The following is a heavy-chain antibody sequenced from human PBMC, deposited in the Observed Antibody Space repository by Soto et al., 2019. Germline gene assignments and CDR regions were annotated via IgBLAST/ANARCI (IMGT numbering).Heavy chain of an antibody. CDR1: GGTSSSYA. J-gene: IGHJ6*02. Sequence: GASVKVSCKASGGTSSSYAISWVRQAPGQGLEWMGGIIPIFGTANYAQKFQGRVTITADESTSTAYMELSSLRSEDTAVYYCARPNDDIVLMVYAQYYYYGMDVWGQGTTVTVSS. D-gene: IGHD2-8*01. CDR2: IIPIFGTA. V-gene: IGHV1-69*13. CDR3: ARPNDDIVLMVYAQYYYYGMDV.